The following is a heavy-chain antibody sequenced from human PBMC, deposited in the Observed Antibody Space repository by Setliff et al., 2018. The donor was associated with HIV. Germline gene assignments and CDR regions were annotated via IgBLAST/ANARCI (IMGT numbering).Heavy chain of an antibody. CDR2: IIPMLRAT. D-gene: IGHD3-10*01. CDR1: GDTFNTYS. CDR3: AKDATPVVRGFDY. Sequence: GASVKVSCKTSGDTFNTYSISWVRQAPGQGLEWMGGIIPMLRATKYAQRFQGRVTITADESTSTAYMELSSLTSDDTAVYYCAKDATPVVRGFDYWGQGTLVTVSS. V-gene: IGHV1-69*13. J-gene: IGHJ4*02.